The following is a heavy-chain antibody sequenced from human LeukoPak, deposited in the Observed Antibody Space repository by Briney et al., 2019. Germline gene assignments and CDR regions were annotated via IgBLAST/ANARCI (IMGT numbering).Heavy chain of an antibody. D-gene: IGHD3-22*01. V-gene: IGHV1-69*04. J-gene: IGHJ4*02. CDR2: IIPILGIA. Sequence: SVKVSCKASGYTFTSYGISWVRQAPGQGLEWMGRIIPILGIANYAQKFQGRVTITTDESTSTAYMELSSLRSEDTAVYYCARSPRYYYDSSGSLDYWGQGTLVTVSS. CDR1: GYTFTSYG. CDR3: ARSPRYYYDSSGSLDY.